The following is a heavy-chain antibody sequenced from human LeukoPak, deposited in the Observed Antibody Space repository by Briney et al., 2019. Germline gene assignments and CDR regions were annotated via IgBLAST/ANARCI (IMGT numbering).Heavy chain of an antibody. CDR1: GGSISSYY. CDR2: IYYSGST. CDR3: ARVGGGYSSFDY. J-gene: IGHJ4*02. D-gene: IGHD2-15*01. Sequence: SETLSLTCTVSGGSISSYYWSWIRQPPRKGLEWIGYIYYSGSTNYNPSLKSRVFISVDKSKNQFSLKLTSVTSADTAVYYCARVGGGYSSFDYWGQGTLVTVSS. V-gene: IGHV4-59*12.